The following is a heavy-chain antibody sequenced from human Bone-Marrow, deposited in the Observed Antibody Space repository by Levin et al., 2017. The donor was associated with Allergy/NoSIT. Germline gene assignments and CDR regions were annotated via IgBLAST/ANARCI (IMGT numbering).Heavy chain of an antibody. CDR2: IYYSGST. CDR3: ARDKSITMVRGCCGQIDY. Sequence: SETLSLTCTVSGGSISSSSYYWGWIRQPPGKGLEWIGSIYYSGSTYYNPSLKSRVTISVDTSKNQFSLKLSSVTAADTAVYYCARDKSITMVRGCCGQIDYWGQGTLVTVSS. V-gene: IGHV4-39*07. D-gene: IGHD3-10*01. CDR1: GGSISSSSYY. J-gene: IGHJ4*02.